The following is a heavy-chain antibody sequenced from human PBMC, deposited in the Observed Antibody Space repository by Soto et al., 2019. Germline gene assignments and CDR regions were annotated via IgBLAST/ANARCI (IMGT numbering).Heavy chain of an antibody. Sequence: QVQLVQSGAEVKKPGASVKVSCKASGYTFTSYAIHWVRQAPGQRLEWMGWINAGNGNTKYSPKFQGRVTITRDTSASTAYMALRSLRSEDTAVYYCARGMYTPSDYWGQVTLVTVSS. J-gene: IGHJ4*02. CDR2: INAGNGNT. V-gene: IGHV1-3*01. CDR1: GYTFTSYA. D-gene: IGHD2-2*02. CDR3: ARGMYTPSDY.